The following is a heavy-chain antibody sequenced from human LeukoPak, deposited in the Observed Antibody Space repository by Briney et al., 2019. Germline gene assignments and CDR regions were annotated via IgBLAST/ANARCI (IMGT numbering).Heavy chain of an antibody. CDR3: ARGQNDFWSGYSYYFDY. D-gene: IGHD3-3*01. CDR2: INHSGST. CDR1: GGSFGGYY. Sequence: PSETLSLTCAVYGGSFGGYYWSWIRQPPGKGLEWIGEINHSGSTNYNPSLKSRVTISVDTSKNQFSLKLSSVTAADTAVYYCARGQNDFWSGYSYYFDYWGQGTLVTVSS. J-gene: IGHJ4*02. V-gene: IGHV4-34*01.